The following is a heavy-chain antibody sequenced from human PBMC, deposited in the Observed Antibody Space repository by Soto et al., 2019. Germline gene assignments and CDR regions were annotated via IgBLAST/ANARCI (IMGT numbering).Heavy chain of an antibody. CDR3: ARLGHYDFWSNYYYYGMDV. CDR2: IYYSGST. Sequence: SETLSLTCTVSGGSISSSSYYWGWIRQPPGKGLEWIGSIYYSGSTYYNPSLKSRVTISVDTSKNQFSLKLSSVTAADTAVYYCARLGHYDFWSNYYYYGMDVRGQGTTVTVSS. CDR1: GGSISSSSYY. D-gene: IGHD3-3*01. V-gene: IGHV4-39*01. J-gene: IGHJ6*02.